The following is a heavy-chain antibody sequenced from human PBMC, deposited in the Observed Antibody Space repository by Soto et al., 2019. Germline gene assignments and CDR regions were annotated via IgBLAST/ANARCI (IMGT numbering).Heavy chain of an antibody. Sequence: PSQTLSLTCAICGDSVSSNSAAWNWIRQSPSRGLEWLGRTYYRSKWYNDYAVSVKSRITINPDTSKNQFSLQLNSVTPEDTAVYYCARDLRIAVAGTLDYWGQGTLVTVSS. D-gene: IGHD6-19*01. CDR3: ARDLRIAVAGTLDY. CDR2: TYYRSKWYN. J-gene: IGHJ4*02. V-gene: IGHV6-1*01. CDR1: GDSVSSNSAA.